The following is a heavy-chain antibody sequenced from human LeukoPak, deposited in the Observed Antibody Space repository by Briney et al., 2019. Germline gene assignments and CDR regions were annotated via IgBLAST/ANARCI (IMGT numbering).Heavy chain of an antibody. Sequence: SETLSLTCTVSDGSISPYYWSWVRQPPGRRLEWIGYIFYTGDTNYNPSLKSRVTISLSTSRNQFSLKLRSVTAADTAVYYCARLPYDFWSGYYPFDYWGQGTLVTVSS. D-gene: IGHD3-3*01. CDR3: ARLPYDFWSGYYPFDY. CDR2: IFYTGDT. V-gene: IGHV4-59*01. CDR1: DGSISPYY. J-gene: IGHJ4*02.